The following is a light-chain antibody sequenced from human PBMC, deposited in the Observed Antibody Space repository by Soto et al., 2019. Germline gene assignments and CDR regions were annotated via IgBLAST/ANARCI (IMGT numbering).Light chain of an antibody. CDR2: EAS. Sequence: QPVLTQPRSVSGSPGQSVTISCTGTSSDVGGYNYVSWYQRHPGKAPKLIIYEASNRPSGVPDRFSGSKSGNTASLTISGLQAADEADYYCTLYTSENTYVFGTGTKLTVL. V-gene: IGLV2-11*01. CDR1: SSDVGGYNY. J-gene: IGLJ1*01. CDR3: TLYTSENTYV.